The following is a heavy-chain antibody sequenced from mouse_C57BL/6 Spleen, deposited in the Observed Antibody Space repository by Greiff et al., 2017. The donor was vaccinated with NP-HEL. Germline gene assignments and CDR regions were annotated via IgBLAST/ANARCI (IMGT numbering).Heavy chain of an antibody. D-gene: IGHD1-1*01. CDR1: GYSITSGYY. CDR3: ARDRITLDY. CDR2: ISYDGSN. V-gene: IGHV3-6*01. J-gene: IGHJ2*01. Sequence: EVQLVESGPGLVKPSQSLSLTCSVTGYSITSGYYWNWIRQFPGNKLEWMGYISYDGSNNYNPSLKNRISITRDTSKNQFFLKLNSVTTEDTATYYCARDRITLDYWGQGTTLTVSS.